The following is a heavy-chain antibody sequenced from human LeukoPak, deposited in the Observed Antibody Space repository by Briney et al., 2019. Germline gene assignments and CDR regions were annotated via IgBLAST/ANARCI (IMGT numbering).Heavy chain of an antibody. D-gene: IGHD3-3*02. CDR3: TRNHNGLAY. Sequence: GGPLRLSCTASGFTFSTYEMYWVRQPPGKGLEWVAAISNDGNNKYYADSVRGRFTVTRDNSKNTLYLQMDSLRAEDTAVYYCTRNHNGLAYWGQGTLVTVSS. J-gene: IGHJ4*02. V-gene: IGHV3-30*04. CDR2: ISNDGNNK. CDR1: GFTFSTYE.